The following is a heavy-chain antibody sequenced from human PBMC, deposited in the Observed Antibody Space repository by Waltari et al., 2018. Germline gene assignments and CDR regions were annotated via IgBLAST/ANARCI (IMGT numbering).Heavy chain of an antibody. CDR3: AHTPGDYGPFRGVFYYGLDV. Sequence: EVQLLESGGGLVQPGGSLRLSCAASGFTFSSYALSWVRQAPGKGLGWVSSISGSGGTRSYACTVKGRCTISRDNSKNTRYWQMNSLRAEDTAVYYCAHTPGDYGPFRGVFYYGLDVWGQGTTVTVSS. CDR2: ISGSGGTR. V-gene: IGHV3-23*01. J-gene: IGHJ6*02. CDR1: GFTFSSYA. D-gene: IGHD4-17*01.